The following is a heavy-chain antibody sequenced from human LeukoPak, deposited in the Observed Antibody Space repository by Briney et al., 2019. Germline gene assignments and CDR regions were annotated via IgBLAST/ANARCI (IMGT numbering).Heavy chain of an antibody. Sequence: SVKVSCKASGGTFSSYAISWVRQAPGQGLEWMGRIIPILGIANYAQKFQGRVTITADKSTSTAYMELSSLRSEDTAVYYCARGPYSSSYDFDYWGQGTLVTVSS. D-gene: IGHD6-6*01. CDR3: ARGPYSSSYDFDY. CDR1: GGTFSSYA. V-gene: IGHV1-69*04. J-gene: IGHJ4*02. CDR2: IIPILGIA.